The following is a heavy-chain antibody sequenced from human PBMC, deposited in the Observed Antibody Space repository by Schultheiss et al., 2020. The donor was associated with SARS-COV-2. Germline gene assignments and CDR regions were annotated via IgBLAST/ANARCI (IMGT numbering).Heavy chain of an antibody. CDR3: AREGGNYAFDI. Sequence: SETLSLTCTVSGGSISSYYWSWIRQPPGKGLEWIGYIYYSGSTNYNPSLKSRVTISVDTSKNQFSLKLSSVTAADTAVYYCAREGGNYAFDIWGQGTMVTVSS. V-gene: IGHV4-59*01. CDR2: IYYSGST. D-gene: IGHD4-23*01. J-gene: IGHJ3*02. CDR1: GGSISSYY.